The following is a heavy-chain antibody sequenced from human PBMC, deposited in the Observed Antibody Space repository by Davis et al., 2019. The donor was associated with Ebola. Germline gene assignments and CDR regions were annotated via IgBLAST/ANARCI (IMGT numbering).Heavy chain of an antibody. J-gene: IGHJ4*02. Sequence: ASVKVSCKASGYIFTSYAMHWVRQAPGQRLEWMGWINGGNGDTNYAQKLQGRVTMTTDTSTSTAYMELRSLRSDDTAVYYCARFNAALPDYWGQGTLVTVSS. CDR1: GYIFTSYA. CDR2: INGGNGDT. V-gene: IGHV1-3*01. D-gene: IGHD6-6*01. CDR3: ARFNAALPDY.